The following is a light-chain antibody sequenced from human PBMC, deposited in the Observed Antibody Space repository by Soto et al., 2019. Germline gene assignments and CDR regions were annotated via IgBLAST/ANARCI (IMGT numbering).Light chain of an antibody. V-gene: IGKV1-13*02. CDR2: DAS. CDR3: QQFNSYLHT. Sequence: AVQLTQSPSSLSASVGDRVTITCRASQGISSALAWYQQKPGKAPKLLIYDASSLESGVPSRFSGSGSGTDFTLTISSLQPEDFATYYCQQFNSYLHTFGQGTKLEIK. CDR1: QGISSA. J-gene: IGKJ2*01.